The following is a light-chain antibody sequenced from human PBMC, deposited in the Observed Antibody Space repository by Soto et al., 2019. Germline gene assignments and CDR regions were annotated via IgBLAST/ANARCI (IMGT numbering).Light chain of an antibody. CDR1: QSVSTN. CDR3: QQTYKAPHT. CDR2: ATS. J-gene: IGKJ2*01. V-gene: IGKV1-39*01. Sequence: DIQMTQSPLSLSASVGDRVSITCRASQSVSTNLNWFQQKPGKAPKLLIYATSNLHSGIPSRFSGSGSGTDFTLTISSLQPEDFASYYCQQTYKAPHTFGPGTRVEIK.